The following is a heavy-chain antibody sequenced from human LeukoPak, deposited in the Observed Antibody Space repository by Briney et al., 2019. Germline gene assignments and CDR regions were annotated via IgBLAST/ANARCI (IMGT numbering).Heavy chain of an antibody. D-gene: IGHD6-13*01. Sequence: SETLSLTCAVYGGSFSGYYWCWIRQPPGKGLEWIGEINHSGSTNYNPPLKSRVTISVDTSKNQFSLKLSSVTAADTAVYYCARGGWSSSWPFDYWGQGTLVTVSS. CDR2: INHSGST. J-gene: IGHJ4*02. CDR1: GGSFSGYY. CDR3: ARGGWSSSWPFDY. V-gene: IGHV4-34*01.